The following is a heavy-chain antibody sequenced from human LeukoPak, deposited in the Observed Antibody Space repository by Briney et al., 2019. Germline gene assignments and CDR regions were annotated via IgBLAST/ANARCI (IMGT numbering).Heavy chain of an antibody. J-gene: IGHJ4*02. CDR2: FDPEDGET. V-gene: IGHV1-24*01. CDR3: ATPRHLWFGELSSFDY. Sequence: GASVKVSCKVSGYTLTELSMHWVRQAPGKGVEWMGGFDPEDGETIYAQKFQGRVTMTEDTSTDTAYMELSSLRSEDTAVYYCATPRHLWFGELSSFDYWGQGTLVTVSS. D-gene: IGHD3-10*01. CDR1: GYTLTELS.